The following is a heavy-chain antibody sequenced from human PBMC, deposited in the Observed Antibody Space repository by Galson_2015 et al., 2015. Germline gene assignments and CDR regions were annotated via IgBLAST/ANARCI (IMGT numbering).Heavy chain of an antibody. D-gene: IGHD3-3*01. J-gene: IGHJ6*02. CDR2: IVVGSGNT. V-gene: IGHV1-58*01. CDR3: AADLLEWLPRKSDYYYGMDV. Sequence: SVKVSCKASGFTFTSSAVQWVRQARGQRLEWIGWIVVGSGNTNYAQKFQERVTITRDMSTSTAYMELSSLRSEDTAVYYCAADLLEWLPRKSDYYYGMDVWGQGTTVTVSS. CDR1: GFTFTSSA.